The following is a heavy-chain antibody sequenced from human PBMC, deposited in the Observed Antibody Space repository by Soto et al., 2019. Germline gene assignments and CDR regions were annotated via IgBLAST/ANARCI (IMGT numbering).Heavy chain of an antibody. D-gene: IGHD3-9*01. CDR3: ARPGSGYDVLTGQYFYYFHAVDV. J-gene: IGHJ6*02. CDR1: GFLFNTYA. CDR2: ISYDARNT. V-gene: IGHV3-30*04. Sequence: GGSLRLSCTASGFLFNTYAMHWVRQAPGKGLEWVAVISYDARNTYYADSVKGRFTISRDNSKNALYLQMNSLRPEDTAVYYCARPGSGYDVLTGQYFYYFHAVDVSGQGTTVTVSS.